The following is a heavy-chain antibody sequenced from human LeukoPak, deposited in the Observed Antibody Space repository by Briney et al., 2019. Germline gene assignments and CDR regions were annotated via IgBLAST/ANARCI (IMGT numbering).Heavy chain of an antibody. J-gene: IGHJ6*02. V-gene: IGHV4-59*02. D-gene: IGHD2-15*01. CDR1: GCSVTNYY. CDR3: ARDMVAHYYYYGMDV. CDR2: VYAGGAT. Sequence: SESLSLTCTVSGCSVTNYYWSWIRQPPGEGLEWIWYVYAGGATNSNPSLKSRVTISVDTSKNQFSLKLSSLTAADTAVYYCARDMVAHYYYYGMDVWGQGTTVTDSS.